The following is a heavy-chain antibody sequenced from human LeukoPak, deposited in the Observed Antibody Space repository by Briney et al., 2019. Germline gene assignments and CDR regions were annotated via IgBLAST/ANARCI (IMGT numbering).Heavy chain of an antibody. Sequence: PSQTLSLTCTVSGGSISSGGYSWSWIRQPPGKGLEWIGYIHYGGTTKYNPSLKSRATISVDTSKNQFSLKVTSITAADTAVYYCARVSSGSDYSGFFDYWGQGAQVTVSS. CDR2: IHYGGTT. J-gene: IGHJ4*02. D-gene: IGHD3-10*01. CDR3: ARVSSGSDYSGFFDY. CDR1: GGSISSGGYS. V-gene: IGHV4-61*08.